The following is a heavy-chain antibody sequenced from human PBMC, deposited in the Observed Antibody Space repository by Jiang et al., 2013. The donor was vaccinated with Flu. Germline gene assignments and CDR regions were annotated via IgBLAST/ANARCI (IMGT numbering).Heavy chain of an antibody. CDR1: GFTFSSYW. D-gene: IGHD5-12*01. CDR2: IKQDRSEK. Sequence: VQLLESGGGLVQPGGSLRLSCAASGFTFSSYWMSWVRQAPGKGLKWVANIKQDRSEKYYVDSVKGRFTISSDNAKNSLYLQMNSLRAEDTAVYYCARVAGYGGYVVDYWGPGNPGSPSPQ. CDR3: ARVAGYGGYVVDY. V-gene: IGHV3-7*03. J-gene: IGHJ4*02.